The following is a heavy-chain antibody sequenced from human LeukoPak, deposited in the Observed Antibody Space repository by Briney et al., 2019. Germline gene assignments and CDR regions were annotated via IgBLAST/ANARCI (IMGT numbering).Heavy chain of an antibody. CDR2: IWYDGSNK. V-gene: IGHV3-33*01. J-gene: IGHJ4*02. CDR3: ARAHGYSYGYIDY. D-gene: IGHD5-18*01. Sequence: GRSLRLSCAASGFTSSSYAMHWVRQAPGKGLEWVAVIWYDGSNKYYADSVKGRFTISRDNSKNTLYLQMNSLRAEDTAVYYCARAHGYSYGYIDYWGQGTLVTVSS. CDR1: GFTSSSYA.